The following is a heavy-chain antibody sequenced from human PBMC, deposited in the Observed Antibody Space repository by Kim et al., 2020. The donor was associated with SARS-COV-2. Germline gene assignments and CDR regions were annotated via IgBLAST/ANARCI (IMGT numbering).Heavy chain of an antibody. CDR2: ITSSGTT. CDR1: GFTFSAYT. J-gene: IGHJ4*02. CDR3: AKSGFSADLLFDY. V-gene: IGHV3-23*01. Sequence: GGSLRLSCAASGFTFSAYTMSWVRQAPEKGLEWVSTITSSGTTYYADSVKGRFTISRDNSMITLSLQINSLRAEDTAVYFCAKSGFSADLLFDYWGQGTLVAVSS. D-gene: IGHD1-26*01.